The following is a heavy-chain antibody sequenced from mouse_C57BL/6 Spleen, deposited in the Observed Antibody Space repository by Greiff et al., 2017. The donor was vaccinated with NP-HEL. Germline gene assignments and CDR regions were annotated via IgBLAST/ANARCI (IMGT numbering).Heavy chain of an antibody. J-gene: IGHJ1*03. D-gene: IGHD2-10*02. V-gene: IGHV1-64*01. CDR3: ASYGNYWYFDV. CDR1: GYTFTSYW. CDR2: IHPNSGST. Sequence: VKLQESGAELVKPGASVKLSCKASGYTFTSYWMHWVKQRPGQGLEWIGMIHPNSGSTNYNEKFKSKATLTVDKSSSTAYMQLSSLTSEDSAVYYCASYGNYWYFDVWGTGTTVTVSS.